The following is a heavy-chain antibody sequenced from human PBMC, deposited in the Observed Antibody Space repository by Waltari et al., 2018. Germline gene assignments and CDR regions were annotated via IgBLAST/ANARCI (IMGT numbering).Heavy chain of an antibody. V-gene: IGHV4-39*01. CDR1: GYPIKRDTYY. J-gene: IGHJ4*02. CDR3: ARHVARAMGTHFDY. D-gene: IGHD5-18*01. Sequence: QLQLQVSGPRLVKPSETLSLTCSISGYPIKRDTYYWGWIRRPPGKGLEWIGSVQPIGSTYYRPSPRSRVTLSVDIAKNQLSLQLSSVTAADTAVYYCARHVARAMGTHFDYWGQETLVTVSS. CDR2: VQPIGST.